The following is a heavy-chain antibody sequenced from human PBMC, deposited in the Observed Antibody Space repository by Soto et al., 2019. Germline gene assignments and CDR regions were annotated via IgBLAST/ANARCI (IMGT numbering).Heavy chain of an antibody. V-gene: IGHV4-38-2*01. Sequence: SETLSLTCDVSVEPMTGGYYWGWIRQSPGKGLEWIGSIYYGGTTYYNPSLRSRLAISIDTSKNQFSLRLSSVPAAYTALYYCARGWYYVDFWCQGTLVT. D-gene: IGHD2-15*01. J-gene: IGHJ4*02. CDR2: IYYGGTT. CDR3: ARGWYYVDF. CDR1: VEPMTGGYY.